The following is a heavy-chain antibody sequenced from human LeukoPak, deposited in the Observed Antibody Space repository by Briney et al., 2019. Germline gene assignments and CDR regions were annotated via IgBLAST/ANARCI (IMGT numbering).Heavy chain of an antibody. D-gene: IGHD2-2*02. CDR2: INPNSGGT. J-gene: IGHJ4*02. CDR1: GYTFTSYY. Sequence: ASVKVSCKASGYTFTSYYMHWVRQAPGQGLEWMGWINPNSGGTNYAQKFQGRVTMTRDTSISTAYMELSRLRSDDTAVYYCARDLALGEYCSSTSCYTGFDYWGQGTLVTVSS. CDR3: ARDLALGEYCSSTSCYTGFDY. V-gene: IGHV1-2*02.